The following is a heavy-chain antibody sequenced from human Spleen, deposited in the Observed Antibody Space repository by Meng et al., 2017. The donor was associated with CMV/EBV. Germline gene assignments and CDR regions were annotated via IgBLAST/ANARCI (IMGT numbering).Heavy chain of an antibody. Sequence: GGSLRLSCAASGLIVSHNYIYWVRQAPGKGLEWVSHISSGGTTYFADSVKGRFAISRDDSKNTVYLQMNSLRAEDTAVYHCATDVVGASLYYWGQGTLVTVSS. CDR1: GLIVSHNY. D-gene: IGHD3-16*01. CDR3: ATDVVGASLYY. J-gene: IGHJ4*02. V-gene: IGHV3-53*01. CDR2: ISSGGTT.